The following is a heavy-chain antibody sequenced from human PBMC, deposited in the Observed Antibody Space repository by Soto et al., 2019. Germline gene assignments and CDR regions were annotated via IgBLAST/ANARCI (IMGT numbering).Heavy chain of an antibody. J-gene: IGHJ6*02. Sequence: PGESLKISCKGSGYSFTSYWIGWVRQMPGKGLEWMGIIYPGDSGTRYSPSFQGQVTISADKSISTAYLQWSSLKASDTAMYYCARFFSPRITIFGVDHYYGMDVWGQGTTVTVSS. V-gene: IGHV5-51*01. CDR2: IYPGDSGT. CDR1: GYSFTSYW. D-gene: IGHD3-3*01. CDR3: ARFFSPRITIFGVDHYYGMDV.